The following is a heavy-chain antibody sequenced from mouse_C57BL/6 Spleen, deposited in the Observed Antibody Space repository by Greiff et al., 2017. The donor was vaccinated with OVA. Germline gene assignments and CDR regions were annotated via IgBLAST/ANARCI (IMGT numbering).Heavy chain of an antibody. J-gene: IGHJ3*01. Sequence: EVQLQQSGPELVKPGASVKISCKASGYTFTDYYMNWVKQSHGKSLEWIGDINPNNGGTSYNQKFKGKATLTVDKSSSTAYMELRSLPSEDSAVYYCARSYGSSYETWFAYWGQGTLVTVSA. V-gene: IGHV1-26*01. CDR2: INPNNGGT. CDR1: GYTFTDYY. CDR3: ARSYGSSYETWFAY. D-gene: IGHD1-1*01.